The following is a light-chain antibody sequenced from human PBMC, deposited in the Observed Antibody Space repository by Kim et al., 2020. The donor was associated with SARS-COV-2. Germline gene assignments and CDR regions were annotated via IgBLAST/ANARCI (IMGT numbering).Light chain of an antibody. CDR3: QAWDGSTVI. CDR2: EDN. CDR1: KLGDKY. Sequence: SVSPGQTASITCSGEKLGDKYACWYQQKPGQSPVMVIYEDNKRPSGIPERFSGSMSGNTATLTVSGTQAIDEADYYCQAWDGSTVIFGGGTQLTVL. J-gene: IGLJ2*01. V-gene: IGLV3-1*01.